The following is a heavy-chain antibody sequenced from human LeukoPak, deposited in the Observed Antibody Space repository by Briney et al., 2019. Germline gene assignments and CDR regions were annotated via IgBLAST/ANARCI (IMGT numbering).Heavy chain of an antibody. V-gene: IGHV1-2*02. Sequence: ASVKVSCKASGYIFNDYYIQWVRQAPGQGLEWMGWINPSSGGTNYAQSFQGRVTITWDTSISTAYMELSRLRSDDTAVYYCARYFGDNDAFDIWGQGTMVTVSS. CDR3: ARYFGDNDAFDI. D-gene: IGHD4-17*01. CDR2: INPSSGGT. CDR1: GYIFNDYY. J-gene: IGHJ3*02.